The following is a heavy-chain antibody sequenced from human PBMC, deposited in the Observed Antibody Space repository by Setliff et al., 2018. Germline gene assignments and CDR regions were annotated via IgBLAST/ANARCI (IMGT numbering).Heavy chain of an antibody. Sequence: SETLSLTCAVCGGSFSAYYWSWVRQPPGKGLEWIGEVNYSASTSHNPSLKRRVTISVDTSKKQFSRKLTSVTAADTAVYYCARDPVKQLVNWFDPWGQGTLVTVSS. CDR1: GGSFSAYY. V-gene: IGHV4-34*01. J-gene: IGHJ5*02. CDR3: ARDPVKQLVNWFDP. D-gene: IGHD3-10*01. CDR2: VNYSAST.